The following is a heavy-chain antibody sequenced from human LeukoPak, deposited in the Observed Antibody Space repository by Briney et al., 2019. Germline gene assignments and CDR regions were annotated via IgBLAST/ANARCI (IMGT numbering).Heavy chain of an antibody. D-gene: IGHD2-2*01. CDR1: AFTFIDYC. CDR3: ARVRITRANWFDP. J-gene: IGHJ5*02. CDR2: ILSDGSST. Sequence: GPLTLSCAASAFTFIDYCMVWVSTAPGKGLVWVSRILSDGSSTSYADYVKGRFTISRDIAKNTLYLQMNSLRVEDTAVYYCARVRITRANWFDPWGQGTLVTVSS. V-gene: IGHV3-74*01.